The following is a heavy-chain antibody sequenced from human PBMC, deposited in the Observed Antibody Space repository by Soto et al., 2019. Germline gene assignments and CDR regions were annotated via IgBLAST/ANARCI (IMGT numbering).Heavy chain of an antibody. J-gene: IGHJ4*02. Sequence: SETLSLTCTVSGGSISSYYWSWIRQPPGKGLEWIGYIYYSGSTNYNPSLKSRVTISVDTSKNQFSLKLSSVTAADTAVYYCASSSDYYDSSGYGYFDYWGQGTLVTVSS. D-gene: IGHD3-22*01. CDR2: IYYSGST. V-gene: IGHV4-59*01. CDR3: ASSSDYYDSSGYGYFDY. CDR1: GGSISSYY.